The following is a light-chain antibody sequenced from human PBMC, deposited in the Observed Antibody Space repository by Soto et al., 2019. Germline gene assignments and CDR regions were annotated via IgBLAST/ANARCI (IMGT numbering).Light chain of an antibody. J-gene: IGKJ1*01. Sequence: DIQMTQSPSTLSASVGDRVTITCRASQSISSWLARYQQKPGKAPKLLIYDASSLESGITSRFSGSGSGTEFTLTISSLPPDDFATYYCQQYNSYSPTFGQGTKVEIK. CDR3: QQYNSYSPT. CDR2: DAS. CDR1: QSISSW. V-gene: IGKV1-5*01.